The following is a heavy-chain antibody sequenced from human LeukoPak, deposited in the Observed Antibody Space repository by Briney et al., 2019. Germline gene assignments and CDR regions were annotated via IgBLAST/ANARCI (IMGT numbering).Heavy chain of an antibody. D-gene: IGHD3-22*01. J-gene: IGHJ4*02. CDR2: ISRSASTI. CDR3: ARGYASGSYYVY. CDR1: GFTFSSYE. Sequence: GESLRLSCAASGFTFSSYEMNWVRQAPGRGLEWVSYISRSASTIYYADSVKGRFTISRDHAKNSLYLQMNSLRAEDTAVYYWARGYASGSYYVYWGQGTLVTVSS. V-gene: IGHV3-48*03.